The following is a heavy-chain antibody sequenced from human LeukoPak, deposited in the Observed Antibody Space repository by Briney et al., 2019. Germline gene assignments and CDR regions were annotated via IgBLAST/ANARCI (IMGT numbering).Heavy chain of an antibody. V-gene: IGHV1-46*01. CDR3: ASGPYGSGSLGYYYYYYMDV. CDR1: GYSFGTYY. J-gene: IGHJ6*03. D-gene: IGHD3-10*01. Sequence: ASVKVSCKSSGYSFGTYYMHWVRQAPGQGLEWMGIINPSGGSTSYAQKFQGRVTMTRDTSTSTVYMELSSLRSEDTAVYYCASGPYGSGSLGYYYYYYMDVWAKGPRSPSP. CDR2: INPSGGST.